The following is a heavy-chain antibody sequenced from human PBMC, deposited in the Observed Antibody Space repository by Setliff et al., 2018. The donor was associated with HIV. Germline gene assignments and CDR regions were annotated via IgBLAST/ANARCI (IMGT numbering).Heavy chain of an antibody. CDR2: ISWNSGNI. CDR1: GFIFDDYA. CDR3: ARDTGWKIDI. V-gene: IGHV3-9*01. J-gene: IGHJ3*02. D-gene: IGHD1-1*01. Sequence: GGSLRLSCAASGFIFDDYAMHWVWQPPGKGLEWVSGISWNSGNIVYVGSVRGRFTISRDNAKSSLYLQMNSLRAEDTAVYYCARDTGWKIDIWGQGTMVTVSS.